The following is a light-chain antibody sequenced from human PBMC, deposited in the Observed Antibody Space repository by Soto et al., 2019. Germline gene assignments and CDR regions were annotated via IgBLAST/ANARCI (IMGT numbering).Light chain of an antibody. J-gene: IGKJ1*01. CDR1: QSISNY. V-gene: IGKV1-39*01. Sequence: DIQMTQSPSSLSASVGDRVTITCRASQSISNYLNWYQQKRGKAPTLLIYAASSLQSGVPSRFSGSGSGTDFTHTITSLQPEGFATYYCLQSYSTLWTFGQGTKVDIK. CDR2: AAS. CDR3: LQSYSTLWT.